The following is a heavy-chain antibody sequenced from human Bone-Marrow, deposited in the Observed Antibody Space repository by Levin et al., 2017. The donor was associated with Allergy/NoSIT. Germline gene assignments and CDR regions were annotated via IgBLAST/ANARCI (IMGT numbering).Heavy chain of an antibody. D-gene: IGHD6-19*01. V-gene: IGHV3-66*01. J-gene: IGHJ4*02. CDR3: TRVVPDSSGWVPFDF. CDR2: IYSGGDT. Sequence: GGSLRLSCAASGFSVSNKYMTWVRQAPERGLEWVSVIYSGGDTFYADSVKGRFTISRDDSRNILFLQMNSLRVEDSGVYYCTRVVPDSSGWVPFDFWGQGTLVTVSS. CDR1: GFSVSNKY.